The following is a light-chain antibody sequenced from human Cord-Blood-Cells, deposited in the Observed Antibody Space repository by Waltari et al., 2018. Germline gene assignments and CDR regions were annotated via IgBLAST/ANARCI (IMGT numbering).Light chain of an antibody. CDR1: VLAKKY. J-gene: IGLJ3*02. Sequence: SYELTQPSSVSVSPGQTARITCSGDVLAKKYARWFQQKPGQAPVLVIYKDSERPSGIPERFSGSSSGTTVTLTISGAQVEDEAYYYCYSAADNNWLFGGGTKLTVL. CDR3: YSAADNNWL. CDR2: KDS. V-gene: IGLV3-27*01.